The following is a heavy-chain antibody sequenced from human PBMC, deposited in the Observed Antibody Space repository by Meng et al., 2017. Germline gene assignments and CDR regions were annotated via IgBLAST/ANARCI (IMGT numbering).Heavy chain of an antibody. J-gene: IGHJ2*01. V-gene: IGHV3-33*08. CDR1: GSTLSSYG. D-gene: IGHD2/OR15-2a*01. Sequence: QVRVVGCGGGGFHLGGSRGLSLEGFGSTLSSYGMNWVRQAPGKGVEWVAVIWYDGSNKYYADSVKGRFTISRDNSKNTLYLQMNSLRAEDTAVYYCARGLSTTYWYFDLWGRGTLVTVSS. CDR2: IWYDGSNK. CDR3: ARGLSTTYWYFDL.